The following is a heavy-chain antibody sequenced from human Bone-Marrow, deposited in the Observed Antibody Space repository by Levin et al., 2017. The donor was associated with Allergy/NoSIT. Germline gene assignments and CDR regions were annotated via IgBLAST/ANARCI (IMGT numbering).Heavy chain of an antibody. CDR3: ARALCSSTSCGGDI. CDR1: GFTFDDYG. J-gene: IGHJ3*02. Sequence: GESLKISCAASGFTFDDYGMSWVRQAPGKGLEWVSGINWNGGSTGYADSVKGRFTISRDNAKNSLYLQMNSLRAEDTALYHCARALCSSTSCGGDIWGQGTMVTVSS. CDR2: INWNGGST. D-gene: IGHD2-2*01. V-gene: IGHV3-20*01.